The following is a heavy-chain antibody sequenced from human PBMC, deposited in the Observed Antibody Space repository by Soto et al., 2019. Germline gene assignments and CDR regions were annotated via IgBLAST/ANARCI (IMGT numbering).Heavy chain of an antibody. CDR1: GGSVSSGSFY. CDR3: ARRDIDNWNQGHSFAF. J-gene: IGHJ3*01. Sequence: QLQLKQSGPGLVKPSETLSLTCTVSGGSVSSGSFYWGWIRQPPGKGLEWIGDIYYNGDTYYNPSLKSRINISLNTSKNPLSLQLSYGTAADTAVNYCARRDIDNWNQGHSFAFWGQGTMVAVSS. CDR2: IYYNGDT. V-gene: IGHV4-39*01. D-gene: IGHD1-20*01.